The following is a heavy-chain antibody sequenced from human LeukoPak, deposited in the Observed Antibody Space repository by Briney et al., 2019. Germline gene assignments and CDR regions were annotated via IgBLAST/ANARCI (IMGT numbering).Heavy chain of an antibody. J-gene: IGHJ4*02. D-gene: IGHD2-2*01. CDR1: GFTFSAFP. CDR3: ARLRCDVTSCFGKYYFDH. CDR2: VNGDSSYT. V-gene: IGHV3-21*01. Sequence: SGGSLRLSCAASGFTFSAFPLEWVRQAPGKGLEWVSSVNGDSSYTYYADSVKGRFTIARDNARNSLHLQMNSLRAEDTAVYYCARLRCDVTSCFGKYYFDHWGQGTLVTVSS.